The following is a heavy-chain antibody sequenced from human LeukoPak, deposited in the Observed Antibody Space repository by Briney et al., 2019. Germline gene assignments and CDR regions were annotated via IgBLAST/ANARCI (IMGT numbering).Heavy chain of an antibody. CDR3: ARKYGSGSYYYMDV. Sequence: PGGSLRLSCAASTFTFSSYAMHWVRQAPGKGLEWVTVISSDGSNKYYADSVKGRFTISRDNAKNSLYLQMNSLRAEDTAVYYCARKYGSGSYYYMDVWGKGTTVTVSS. D-gene: IGHD3-10*01. V-gene: IGHV3-30*04. CDR1: TFTFSSYA. CDR2: ISSDGSNK. J-gene: IGHJ6*03.